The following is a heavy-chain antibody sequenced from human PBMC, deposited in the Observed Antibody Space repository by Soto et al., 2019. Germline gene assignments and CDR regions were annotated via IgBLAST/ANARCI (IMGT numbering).Heavy chain of an antibody. CDR3: ARALWFGELWSPWFDP. Sequence: ASVKVSCKASGGTFSSYTISWVRQAPGQGLEWMGRIIPILGITNYAQKFQGRVTMTRDTSTSTVYMELSSLRSEDTAVYYCARALWFGELWSPWFDPWGQGTLVTVSS. CDR1: GGTFSSYT. D-gene: IGHD3-10*01. CDR2: IIPILGIT. J-gene: IGHJ5*02. V-gene: IGHV1-69*02.